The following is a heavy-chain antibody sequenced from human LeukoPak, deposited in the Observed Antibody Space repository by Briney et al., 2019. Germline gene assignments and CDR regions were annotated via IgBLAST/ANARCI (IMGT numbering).Heavy chain of an antibody. Sequence: GGSLRLSCAASGFTFSSYAMHWVRQAPGKGLEWVAVVWYDGSNKYYADSVKGRFTISRDNSKNTLYLQMNSLRAEDTAVYYCARKEADSSGWGNNWFGPWGQGALVTVSS. V-gene: IGHV3-33*08. CDR3: ARKEADSSGWGNNWFGP. CDR2: VWYDGSNK. J-gene: IGHJ5*02. CDR1: GFTFSSYA. D-gene: IGHD6-19*01.